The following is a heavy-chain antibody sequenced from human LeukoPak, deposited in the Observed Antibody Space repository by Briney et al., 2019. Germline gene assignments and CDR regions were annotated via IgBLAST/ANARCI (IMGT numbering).Heavy chain of an antibody. CDR2: ISAYNGNT. CDR3: ARDANKNEYFQH. Sequence: ASVKVSCKASGYTFTSYGISWVRQAPGQGLEWMGWISAYNGNTNYAQKLQGRVTMTTDTSTSTAYMELRSLRSEDTAVYYCARDANKNEYFQHWGQGTLVTVSS. J-gene: IGHJ1*01. D-gene: IGHD1/OR15-1a*01. V-gene: IGHV1-18*01. CDR1: GYTFTSYG.